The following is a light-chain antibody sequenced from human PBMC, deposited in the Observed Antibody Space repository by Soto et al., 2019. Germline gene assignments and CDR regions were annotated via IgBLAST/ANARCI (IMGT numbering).Light chain of an antibody. CDR3: QQYGRSPFN. Sequence: IVLTQSPGTLSLSPGERATLSCRSSQSISSSYLAWYQQKPGQAPRLLIFGASKRATGIPDRFSGSGSGRDFTLTISRLEPEDFAVYYCQQYGRSPFNFGPGTKVDIK. CDR1: QSISSSY. V-gene: IGKV3-20*01. CDR2: GAS. J-gene: IGKJ3*01.